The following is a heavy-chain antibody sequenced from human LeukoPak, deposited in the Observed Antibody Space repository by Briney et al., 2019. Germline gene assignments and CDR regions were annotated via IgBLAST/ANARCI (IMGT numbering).Heavy chain of an antibody. V-gene: IGHV3-48*03. J-gene: IGHJ3*02. D-gene: IGHD3-22*01. Sequence: GGSLRLSCAASGFTFSSYEMNWVRQAPGKGLEWVSYISSSGSTIYYGDSVKGRFTISRDNSKNTLYLQMNSLRAEDTAVYYCAKDAAHYYDSSGYYGAFDIWGQGTMVTVSS. CDR3: AKDAAHYYDSSGYYGAFDI. CDR1: GFTFSSYE. CDR2: ISSSGSTI.